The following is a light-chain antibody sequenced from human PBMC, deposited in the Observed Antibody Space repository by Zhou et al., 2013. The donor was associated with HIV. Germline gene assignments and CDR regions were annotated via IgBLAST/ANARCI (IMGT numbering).Light chain of an antibody. CDR2: AAS. CDR3: QQCNSYPYT. Sequence: DIQLTQSPSFLSASVGDRVTIACRASQGIGSYLAWYQQKPGKAPKLLIYAASTLQSGVPSRFSGSGSGTEFTLTISSLQPEDFGTYYCQQCNSYPYTFGQGTKLEIK. J-gene: IGKJ2*01. V-gene: IGKV1-9*01. CDR1: QGIGSY.